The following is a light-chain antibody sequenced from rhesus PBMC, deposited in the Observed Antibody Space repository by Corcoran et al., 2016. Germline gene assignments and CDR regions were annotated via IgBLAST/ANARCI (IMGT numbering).Light chain of an antibody. J-gene: IGKJ1*01. Sequence: DIVMTQTPLSLPVTPGEPASISCRSSQSLLDSEDGNTYLDWYLQKPGQSPQLLIYEVSNRASGVPDRFSDSGSDTDLTLKISRVEAEDVGVYYFMQALEFPRTFGQGTKVEIK. CDR1: QSLLDSEDGNTY. CDR3: MQALEFPRT. V-gene: IGKV2-104*02. CDR2: EVS.